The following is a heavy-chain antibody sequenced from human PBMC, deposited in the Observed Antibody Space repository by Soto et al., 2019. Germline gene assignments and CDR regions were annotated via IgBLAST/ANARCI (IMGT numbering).Heavy chain of an antibody. CDR2: IYYSGSP. Sequence: SESLSLTCTVSGGSVSSGSYHWSWIRQPPGKGLEWIGYIYYSGSPYYNPSLKSRVTISVDGSKNQFSLKLSSVTAADTAVYYCARGRGLMGWFDRWGRGTLVTVSS. D-gene: IGHD3-22*01. J-gene: IGHJ5*02. CDR1: GGSVSSGSYH. V-gene: IGHV4-61*01. CDR3: ARGRGLMGWFDR.